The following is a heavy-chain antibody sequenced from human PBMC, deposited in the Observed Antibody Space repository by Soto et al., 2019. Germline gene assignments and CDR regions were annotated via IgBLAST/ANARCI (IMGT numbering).Heavy chain of an antibody. Sequence: SETLSLTCTVSGGSISSYYWSWIRQPPGKGLEWIGYIYYSGSSNYNPSLKSRVTISVDTSKNQFSLKLSSVTAADTAVYYCARGSITGTTYHGFDPWGQGTLVTVSS. V-gene: IGHV4-59*01. CDR1: GGSISSYY. CDR2: IYYSGSS. CDR3: ARGSITGTTYHGFDP. J-gene: IGHJ5*02. D-gene: IGHD1-20*01.